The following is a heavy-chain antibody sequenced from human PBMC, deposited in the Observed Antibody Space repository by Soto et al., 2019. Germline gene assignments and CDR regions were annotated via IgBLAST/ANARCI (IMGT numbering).Heavy chain of an antibody. D-gene: IGHD6-13*01. V-gene: IGHV4-61*01. CDR3: ARGWYGGWFDP. Sequence: QVQLQDSAPGLVKPSETLSLTCTVSGGSVSSGSYYWSWIRQPPGKGLEWIGYIYYSGSTNYNPSLKSRVTISVDTSKNQFSLKLSSVTAADTAVYYCARGWYGGWFDPWGQGTLVTVSS. CDR1: GGSVSSGSYY. CDR2: IYYSGST. J-gene: IGHJ5*02.